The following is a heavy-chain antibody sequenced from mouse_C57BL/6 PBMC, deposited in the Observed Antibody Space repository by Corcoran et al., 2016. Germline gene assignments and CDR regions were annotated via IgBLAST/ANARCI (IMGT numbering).Heavy chain of an antibody. J-gene: IGHJ2*01. CDR3: ARSGLYGSRKDYFDY. V-gene: IGHV1-18*01. CDR2: INPNNGGT. CDR1: GYTFTDYN. Sequence: EVQLQQSGPELVKPGASVKIPCKASGYTFTDYNMDWVKQSHGKSLEWIGDINPNNGGTIYNQKFKGKATLTVDKSSSTAYMELRSLTSEDTAVYYCARSGLYGSRKDYFDYWGQGTTLTVSS. D-gene: IGHD1-1*01.